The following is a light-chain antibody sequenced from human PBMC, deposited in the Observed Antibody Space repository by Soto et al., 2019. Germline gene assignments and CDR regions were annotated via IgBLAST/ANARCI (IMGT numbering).Light chain of an antibody. CDR2: GAS. CDR1: QSVGSTC. Sequence: EIVLTQSPGTLSLSPGERATLSCRASQSVGSTCLVWYQQKPGQPPTLLIYGASNRATGIPDRFSGSGSGTDFTLTISRLEPEDFAVYYCQQYGGSRWTCGQGTRVDI. J-gene: IGKJ1*01. CDR3: QQYGGSRWT. V-gene: IGKV3-20*01.